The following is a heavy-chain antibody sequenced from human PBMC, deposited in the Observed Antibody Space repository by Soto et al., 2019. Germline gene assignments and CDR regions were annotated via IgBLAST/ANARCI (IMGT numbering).Heavy chain of an antibody. CDR2: IIPIFGTA. D-gene: IGHD3-22*01. CDR1: GGTFSSYA. V-gene: IGHV1-69*13. CDR3: ARGYYDSSGYYYPHDY. J-gene: IGHJ4*02. Sequence: SVKVSCKASGGTFSSYAISWVRQAPGQGLEWMGGIIPIFGTANYAQKFQGRVTVTADESTSTAYMELSSLRSEDTAVYYCARGYYDSSGYYYPHDYWGQGTLVTVSS.